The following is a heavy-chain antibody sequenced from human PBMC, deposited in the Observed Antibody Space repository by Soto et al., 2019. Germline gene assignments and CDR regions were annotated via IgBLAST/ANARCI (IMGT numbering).Heavy chain of an antibody. CDR3: ARDYHDYGGNSGFDS. CDR1: GYTFTGYY. D-gene: IGHD4-17*01. V-gene: IGHV1-2*04. CDR2: INPYSGDT. J-gene: IGHJ4*02. Sequence: QVQLVQSGAEVKNPGASVKLSCKASGYTFTGYYLHWVRQAPGQGLEWLGWINPYSGDTHYAQKFQGWVTITGDTSISTAYMELCRLRSDNTAIYYCARDYHDYGGNSGFDSWGQGTLVTVSS.